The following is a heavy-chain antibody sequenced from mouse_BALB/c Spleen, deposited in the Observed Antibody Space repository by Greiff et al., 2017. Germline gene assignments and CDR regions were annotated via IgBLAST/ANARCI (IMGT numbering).Heavy chain of an antibody. CDR1: GYAFTNYL. Sequence: QVQLKQSGAELVRPGTSVKVSCKASGYAFTNYLIEWVKQRPGQGLEWIGVINPGSGGTNYNEKFKGKATLTADKSSSTAYMQLSSLTSDDSAVYFCARSYYRYDDWGQGTTLTVSS. D-gene: IGHD2-14*01. V-gene: IGHV1-54*03. CDR3: ARSYYRYDD. J-gene: IGHJ2*01. CDR2: INPGSGGT.